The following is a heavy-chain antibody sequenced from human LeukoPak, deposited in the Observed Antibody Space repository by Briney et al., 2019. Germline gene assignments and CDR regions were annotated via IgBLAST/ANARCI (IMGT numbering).Heavy chain of an antibody. V-gene: IGHV4-4*07. Sequence: SETLSLTCTVSGGSISSYYWSWLRQPAGKGLEWIGRIYTSGSTNYNPSLKSRVTMSVDTSKNQFSLYLSSVTTAETAVYCCATMASSVYGKDVWGQGTTVTVSS. CDR2: IYTSGST. CDR3: ATMASSVYGKDV. J-gene: IGHJ6*02. D-gene: IGHD3-10*01. CDR1: GGSISSYY.